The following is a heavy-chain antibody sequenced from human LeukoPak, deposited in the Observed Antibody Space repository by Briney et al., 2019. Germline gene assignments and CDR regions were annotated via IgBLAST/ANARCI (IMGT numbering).Heavy chain of an antibody. CDR3: ARDKVHAFDI. V-gene: IGHV1-2*02. Sequence: ASVKVSCKASGYTFTDYYMHWVRQAPGQGLEWMGWINPSSGGTNYAQKFQGRVTVTRDTSISTAYMDLSRLRSDDTAVYYCARDKVHAFDIWGQGTMVTVSS. J-gene: IGHJ3*02. CDR1: GYTFTDYY. CDR2: INPSSGGT.